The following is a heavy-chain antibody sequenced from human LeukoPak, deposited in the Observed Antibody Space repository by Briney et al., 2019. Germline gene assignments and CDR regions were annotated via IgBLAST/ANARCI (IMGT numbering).Heavy chain of an antibody. CDR3: ASEEGYGLDY. V-gene: IGHV3-30*03. D-gene: IGHD5-12*01. CDR2: ISYDGSNK. J-gene: IGHJ4*02. Sequence: GGSLRLSCAASGFTFSSYGIHWVRQAPGKGLEWVAVISYDGSNKYYADSVKGRFTISRDNSKNTLYLQMNCLRAEDTAVYYCASEEGYGLDYWGQGTLVTVSS. CDR1: GFTFSSYG.